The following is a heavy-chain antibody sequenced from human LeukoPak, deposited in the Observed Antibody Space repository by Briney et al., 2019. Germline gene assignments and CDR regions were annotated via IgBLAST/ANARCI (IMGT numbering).Heavy chain of an antibody. CDR1: GGSFSGYY. CDR3: ARGPTYDYVWGSYRPPLDY. J-gene: IGHJ4*02. V-gene: IGHV4-34*01. D-gene: IGHD3-16*02. Sequence: PSETLSLTCAVYGGSFSGYYWSWIRQPPGKGLEWIGEINHSGSTNYNPSLKSRVTISVDTSKNQFSLKLSSVTAADTAVYYCARGPTYDYVWGSYRPPLDYRGQGTLVTVSS. CDR2: INHSGST.